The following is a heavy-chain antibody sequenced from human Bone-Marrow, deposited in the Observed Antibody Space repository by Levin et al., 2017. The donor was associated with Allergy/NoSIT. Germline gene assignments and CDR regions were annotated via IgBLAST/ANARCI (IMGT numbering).Heavy chain of an antibody. J-gene: IGHJ3*01. CDR3: TRAGERIAIFGVEHDAFDL. D-gene: IGHD3-3*01. Sequence: SQTLSLTCAVSGGSITSYYWSWIRQPPGKGLEWIGFVYYQGNTNYNPSLKSRVTISVDMSKNQFSLKLNSVTAADTAVYYCTRAGERIAIFGVEHDAFDLWGQGTMVTVSS. CDR2: VYYQGNT. CDR1: GGSITSYY. V-gene: IGHV4-59*12.